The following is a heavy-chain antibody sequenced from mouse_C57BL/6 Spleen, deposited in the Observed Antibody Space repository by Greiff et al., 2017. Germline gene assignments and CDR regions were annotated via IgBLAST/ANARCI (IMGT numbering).Heavy chain of an antibody. CDR3: ARDPVADWYFDV. J-gene: IGHJ1*03. CDR2: ISDGGSYT. Sequence: DVKLVESGGGLVKPGGSLKLSCAASGFTFSSYAMSWVRQTPEKRLEWVATISDGGSYTYYPDNVKGRFTISRDNAKNNLYLQMGNLKSEDTAMYYCARDPVADWYFDVWGTGTTVTVSS. D-gene: IGHD1-1*01. V-gene: IGHV5-4*01. CDR1: GFTFSSYA.